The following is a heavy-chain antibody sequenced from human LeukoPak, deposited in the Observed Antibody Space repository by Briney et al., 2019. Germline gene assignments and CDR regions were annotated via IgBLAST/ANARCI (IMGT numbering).Heavy chain of an antibody. CDR1: GGSFSGYY. J-gene: IGHJ4*02. D-gene: IGHD5-18*01. Sequence: PSETLSLTCAVYGGSFSGYYWSWIRQPPGKGLEWIGEINHSGSTNYNPSLKSRVTISVDTSKNQFSLKLSSVTAADTAVYYCARGGYSYGYARRYYFDYWGQGTLVTVSS. V-gene: IGHV4-34*01. CDR2: INHSGST. CDR3: ARGGYSYGYARRYYFDY.